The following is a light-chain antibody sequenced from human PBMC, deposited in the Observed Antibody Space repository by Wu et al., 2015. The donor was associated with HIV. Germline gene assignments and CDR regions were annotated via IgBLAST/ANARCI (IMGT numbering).Light chain of an antibody. Sequence: EIVMTQSPATLSVSPGERATLSCRASQSVSTNLAWYQQKPGQAPKLLIYGASTRASVIPDRFSGSGSGTDFTLTISRVEPEDFAVYYCQQYGISPWTFGQGTKVEIK. CDR1: QSVSTN. V-gene: IGKV3-15*01. CDR2: GAS. CDR3: QQYGISPWT. J-gene: IGKJ1*01.